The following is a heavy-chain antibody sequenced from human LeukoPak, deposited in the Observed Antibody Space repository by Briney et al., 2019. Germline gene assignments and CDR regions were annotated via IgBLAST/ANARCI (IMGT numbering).Heavy chain of an antibody. CDR2: IYYTGST. CDR3: ARTRRGSTYGFPSRELLKAFDI. V-gene: IGHV4-59*01. J-gene: IGHJ3*02. CDR1: GGSISSYY. D-gene: IGHD5-18*01. Sequence: SETLSLTCTVSGGSISSYYWSWIRQPPGKGLEWIGYIYYTGSTKYKSSLKSRVTMSLDTSKKQLSLNLTSVTAADTGVYFCARTRRGSTYGFPSRELLKAFDIWGQGTMVPVSS.